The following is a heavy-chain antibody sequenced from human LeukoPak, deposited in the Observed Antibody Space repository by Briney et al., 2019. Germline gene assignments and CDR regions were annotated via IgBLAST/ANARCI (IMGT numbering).Heavy chain of an antibody. V-gene: IGHV1-2*06. CDR2: INPNSGGT. CDR1: GYTFTGYY. CDR3: ARVSYGWLGWFDP. J-gene: IGHJ5*02. D-gene: IGHD5-18*01. Sequence: ASVKVSCKASGYTFTGYYMHWVRQAPGQGLEWMGRINPNSGGTNYAQKFQGRVTMTRDTSISTAYMELSSLRSEDTAVYYCARVSYGWLGWFDPWGQGTLVTVSS.